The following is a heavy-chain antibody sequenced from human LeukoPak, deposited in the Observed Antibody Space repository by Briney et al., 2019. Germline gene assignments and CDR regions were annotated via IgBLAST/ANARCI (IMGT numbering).Heavy chain of an antibody. D-gene: IGHD3-10*01. CDR3: ARNNHGWGPFDY. CDR1: GGALSRYY. V-gene: IGHV4-59*08. CDR2: IYYSGST. Sequence: SETLSLTCTVSGGALSRYYWSWIRQPPGKGLEWIGYIYYSGSTNYNPSLTSRVTISVDTSKNQCSLKLSSVTAAHTPVYYCARNNHGWGPFDYWGQGTLVTVSS. J-gene: IGHJ4*02.